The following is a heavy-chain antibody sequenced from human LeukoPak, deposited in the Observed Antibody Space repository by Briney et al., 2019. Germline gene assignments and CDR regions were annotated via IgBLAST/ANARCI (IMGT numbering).Heavy chain of an antibody. CDR1: GFTFSSYV. V-gene: IGHV3-23*01. CDR2: ISGSGGNT. Sequence: GGSLRLSCAASGFTFSSYVMSWVRQAPGKGLEWVSAISGSGGNTYYADSVKGRFTISRDNPKNMLYLQMNSLGAEDTAVYYCAKTMRTGGGAFDIWGQGTMVTVSS. D-gene: IGHD3-16*01. CDR3: AKTMRTGGGAFDI. J-gene: IGHJ3*02.